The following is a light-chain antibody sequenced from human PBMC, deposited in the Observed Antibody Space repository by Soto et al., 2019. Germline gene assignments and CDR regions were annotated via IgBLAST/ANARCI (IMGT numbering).Light chain of an antibody. J-gene: IGLJ3*02. CDR2: EVS. CDR1: SSDVGGYNY. V-gene: IGLV2-8*01. Sequence: QSVLTQPPSASGSPGQSVTISCTGTSSDVGGYNYVSWYQQHPGKAPKLMIYEVSERPSGVPDRFSGISSRFSGSSSGNTASLTISGLQSEDEGDYYCSAYTARSTLVFGGGTKVTVL. CDR3: SAYTARSTLV.